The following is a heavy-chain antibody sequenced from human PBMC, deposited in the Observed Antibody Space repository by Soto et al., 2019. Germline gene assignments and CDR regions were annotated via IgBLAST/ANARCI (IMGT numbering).Heavy chain of an antibody. CDR1: GGTFSSYT. Sequence: GASVKVSCKASGGTFSSYTISWVRQAPGQGLEWMGRIIPILGIANYAQKFQGRVTITADKSTSTAYMELSSLRSEDTAVYYCASPCSGCSCYSSDFVYWGQGTLVTVSS. J-gene: IGHJ4*02. CDR3: ASPCSGCSCYSSDFVY. CDR2: IIPILGIA. D-gene: IGHD2-15*01. V-gene: IGHV1-69*02.